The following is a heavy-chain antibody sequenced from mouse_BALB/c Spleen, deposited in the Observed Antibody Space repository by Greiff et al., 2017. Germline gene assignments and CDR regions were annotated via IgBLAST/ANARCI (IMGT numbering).Heavy chain of an antibody. CDR2: ISNGGGST. Sequence: EVKLMESGGGLVQPGGSLKLSCAASGFTFSSYTMSWVRQTPEKRLEWVAYISNGGGSTYYPDTVKGRFTISRDNAKNTLYLQMSSLKSEDTAMYYCASSGSRYVLYAMDYWGQGTSVTVPS. CDR1: GFTFSSYT. J-gene: IGHJ4*01. CDR3: ASSGSRYVLYAMDY. V-gene: IGHV5-12-2*01. D-gene: IGHD1-1*01.